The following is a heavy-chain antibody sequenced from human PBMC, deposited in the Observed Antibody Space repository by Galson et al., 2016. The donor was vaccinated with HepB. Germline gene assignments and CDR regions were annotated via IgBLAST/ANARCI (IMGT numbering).Heavy chain of an antibody. CDR2: MNDSGGT. V-gene: IGHV3-23*01. Sequence: SLRLSCAASGFILSSYGMSWVRQAPGKGLEWVSLMNDSGGTYYADSVRGRFTISRDSSKNTLYLQMNSLRAEDTAVYYCAKERGDDYWGQGTLVTVSS. CDR3: AKERGDDY. J-gene: IGHJ4*02. D-gene: IGHD7-27*01. CDR1: GFILSSYG.